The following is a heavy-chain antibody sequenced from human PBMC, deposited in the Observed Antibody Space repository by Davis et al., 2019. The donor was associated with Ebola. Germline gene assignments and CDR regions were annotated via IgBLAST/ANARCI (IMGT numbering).Heavy chain of an antibody. CDR1: GGSISSGGYS. J-gene: IGHJ6*02. CDR3: ARVRYYYGSGSYYNPLYGMDV. V-gene: IGHV4-30-2*01. Sequence: PSETLSLTCAVSGGSISSGGYSWSWIRQPPGKGLEWIGYIYHSGSTYYNPSLKSRVTISVDRSKNQFSLKLSSVTAADTAVYYCARVRYYYGSGSYYNPLYGMDVWGQGTTVTVSS. CDR2: IYHSGST. D-gene: IGHD3-10*01.